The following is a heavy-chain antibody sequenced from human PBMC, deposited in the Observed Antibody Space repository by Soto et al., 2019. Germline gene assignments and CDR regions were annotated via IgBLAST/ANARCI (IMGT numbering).Heavy chain of an antibody. D-gene: IGHD6-13*01. CDR2: ISSSSSYI. Sequence: GSLRLSCAASGFTFSSYSMNWVRQAPGKGLEWVSSISSSSSYIYYADSVKGRFTISRDNAKNSLYLQMNSLRAEDTAVYYCARVGGSIAAAGWGQGPLVSVSS. CDR1: GFTFSSYS. J-gene: IGHJ4*02. V-gene: IGHV3-21*01. CDR3: ARVGGSIAAAG.